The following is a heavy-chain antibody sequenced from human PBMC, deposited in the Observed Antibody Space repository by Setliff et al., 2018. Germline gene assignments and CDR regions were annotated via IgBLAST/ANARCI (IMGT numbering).Heavy chain of an antibody. CDR1: GYTFSNYG. CDR3: ARVESMVRGKNILRHFDY. V-gene: IGHV1-18*01. J-gene: IGHJ4*02. CDR2: VTVYNGNT. D-gene: IGHD3-10*01. Sequence: ASVKVSCKASGYTFSNYGVTWVRQAPGQGLEWMGWVTVYNGNTKYAQNLQGRLTLTTDISTSTAYMELGSLTTDDTAVYYCARVESMVRGKNILRHFDYWGQG.